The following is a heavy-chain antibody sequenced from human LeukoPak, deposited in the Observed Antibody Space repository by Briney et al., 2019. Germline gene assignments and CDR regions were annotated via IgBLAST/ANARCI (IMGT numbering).Heavy chain of an antibody. V-gene: IGHV4-34*01. CDR2: INHSGST. J-gene: IGHJ4*02. D-gene: IGHD3-10*01. CDR3: ARGPEYYGSGSQPFDY. Sequence: PSETLSLTCTVSGGSISSYYWSWIRQPAGKGLEWIGEINHSGSTNYNPSLKSRVTISVDTSKNQFSLKLSSVTAADTAVYYCARGPEYYGSGSQPFDYWGQGTLVTVSS. CDR1: GGSISSYY.